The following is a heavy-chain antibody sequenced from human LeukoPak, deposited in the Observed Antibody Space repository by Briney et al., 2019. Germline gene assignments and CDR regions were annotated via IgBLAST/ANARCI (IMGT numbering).Heavy chain of an antibody. CDR2: INPKSGGT. CDR1: EYAFIDYY. J-gene: IGHJ4*02. V-gene: IGHV1-2*02. Sequence: ASVKVSCKASEYAFIDYYMHWVRQAPGQGLEWMGWINPKSGGTDYAQKFQGRVTVTRDTSINTVHMELGRLKSDDTAVYYCARGGGSSGYPDYWGQGTLVTVSS. D-gene: IGHD3-22*01. CDR3: ARGGGSSGYPDY.